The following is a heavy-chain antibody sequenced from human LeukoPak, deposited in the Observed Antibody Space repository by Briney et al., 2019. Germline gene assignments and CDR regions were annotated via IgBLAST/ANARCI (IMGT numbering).Heavy chain of an antibody. CDR1: GLTFSSYE. V-gene: IGHV3-48*03. Sequence: GGSLRLSCAASGLTFSSYEMNWVRQAPGKGLEWVSYISSSGSTIYYADSVKGRFTISRDNAKNSLYLQMNSLRAEDTAVYYCARVVTIFGVVIGFDPWGQGTLVTVSS. CDR2: ISSSGSTI. J-gene: IGHJ5*02. D-gene: IGHD3-3*01. CDR3: ARVVTIFGVVIGFDP.